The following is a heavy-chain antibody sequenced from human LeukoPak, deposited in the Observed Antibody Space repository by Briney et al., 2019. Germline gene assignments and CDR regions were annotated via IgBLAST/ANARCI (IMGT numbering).Heavy chain of an antibody. CDR3: ARSSMFRGVTFDY. CDR2: IYYRGST. CDR1: GGSINNYY. J-gene: IGHJ4*02. Sequence: PSETLSLTCTVSGGSINNYYWSWIRQPPGKGLEWIGYIYYRGSTNYNPSLKSRVTFSVDTSKNQFSLRLSSVTAADTAVYYCARSSMFRGVTFDYWGQGTLVTVSS. D-gene: IGHD3-10*01. V-gene: IGHV4-59*08.